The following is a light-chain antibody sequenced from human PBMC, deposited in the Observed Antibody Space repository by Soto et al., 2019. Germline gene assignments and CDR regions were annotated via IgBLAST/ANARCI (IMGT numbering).Light chain of an antibody. J-gene: IGKJ1*01. CDR2: AAS. Sequence: DIQLTQSPSSLSASVGDRVTITCRASQSISSYLNWYQHKPGKAPKLLIYAASSLQSGVPSRFSGSGSGTDFTLTISSLQPEDFATYYCQQSYRTPPTFGQGTRWTS. V-gene: IGKV1-39*01. CDR1: QSISSY. CDR3: QQSYRTPPT.